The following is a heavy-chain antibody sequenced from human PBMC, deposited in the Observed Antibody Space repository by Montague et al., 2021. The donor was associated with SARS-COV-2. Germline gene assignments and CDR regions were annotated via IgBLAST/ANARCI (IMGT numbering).Heavy chain of an antibody. J-gene: IGHJ6*02. CDR3: ARTFYDILTGTLGGMDV. CDR2: IDWDDDK. Sequence: PALVKPTQTLTLTCTFSGFSLSTSGMCVSWIRQPPGKALEWLALIDWDDDKYYSTSLKTRLTISKDTSKNQVVLTMTNMDPVDTATYYCARTFYDILTGTLGGMDVWGQGTTVTVSS. D-gene: IGHD3-9*01. CDR1: GFSLSTSGMC. V-gene: IGHV2-70*01.